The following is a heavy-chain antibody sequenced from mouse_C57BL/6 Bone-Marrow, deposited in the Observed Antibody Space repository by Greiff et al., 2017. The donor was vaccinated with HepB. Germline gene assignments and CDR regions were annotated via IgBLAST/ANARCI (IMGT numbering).Heavy chain of an antibody. D-gene: IGHD1-1*01. V-gene: IGHV5-6*01. CDR1: GFTFSSYG. CDR2: ISSGGSYT. J-gene: IGHJ2*01. CDR3: ARQIITTVVGDY. Sequence: EVQWVESGGDLVKPGGSLKLSCAASGFTFSSYGMSWVRQTPDKRLEWVATISSGGSYTYYPDSVKGRFTISRDNAKNTLYLQMSSLKSEDTAMYYCARQIITTVVGDYWGQGTTLTVSS.